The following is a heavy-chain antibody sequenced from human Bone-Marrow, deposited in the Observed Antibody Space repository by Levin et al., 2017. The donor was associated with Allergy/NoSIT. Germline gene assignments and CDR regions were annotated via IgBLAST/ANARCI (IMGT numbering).Heavy chain of an antibody. CDR1: GYTSTELS. V-gene: IGHV1-24*01. Sequence: ASVKVSCKLSGYTSTELSMHWVRQAPGKGLEWMGGFDPDNGETVYEQKFQGRVTMTKDTSTDTAYLELSSLTSEDTAVYYCAASGGYYPFWDFWGQGTLVTVSS. D-gene: IGHD3-10*01. CDR2: FDPDNGET. CDR3: AASGGYYPFWDF. J-gene: IGHJ4*02.